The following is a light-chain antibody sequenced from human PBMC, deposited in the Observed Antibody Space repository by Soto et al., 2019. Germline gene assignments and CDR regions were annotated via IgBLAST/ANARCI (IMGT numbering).Light chain of an antibody. CDR2: AAS. J-gene: IGKJ5*01. V-gene: IGKV1-39*01. Sequence: DIQMTQSPSSLSASVGDRVTITCRASQSISRNLNWYQHKPGKAPKLLFYAASSLQNGVPSRFSGGGSGTEFTLGISSLQPEDFGTYYCQQSYTTASITFGQGTRLESK. CDR1: QSISRN. CDR3: QQSYTTASIT.